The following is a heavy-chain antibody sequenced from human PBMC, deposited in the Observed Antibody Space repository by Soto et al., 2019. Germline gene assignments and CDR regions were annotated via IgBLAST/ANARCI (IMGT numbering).Heavy chain of an antibody. V-gene: IGHV3-43*01. J-gene: IGHJ4*02. CDR2: ISWDGGST. Sequence: GGSLRLSCAASGFTFDDYTMHWVRQAPGKGLEWVSLISWDGGSTYYADSVKGRFTISRDNSKNSPYPQMNSLRTEDTALYYCAKSVYYYDSSGCPDYWGQGTLVTVSS. CDR1: GFTFDDYT. D-gene: IGHD3-22*01. CDR3: AKSVYYYDSSGCPDY.